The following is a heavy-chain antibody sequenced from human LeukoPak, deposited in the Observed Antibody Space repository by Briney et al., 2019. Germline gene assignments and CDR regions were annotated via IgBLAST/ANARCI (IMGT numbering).Heavy chain of an antibody. Sequence: PGGSLRLSCAASGFTFSDYYMSWIRQAPGQGLEWISYISSSGSTIYYADSVKGRFTISRDNAKNSLYLQINSLRAEDTAVYYCARDGSSSWYYFDYWGQGTLVTVPS. CDR3: ARDGSSSWYYFDY. CDR2: ISSSGSTI. CDR1: GFTFSDYY. D-gene: IGHD6-13*01. V-gene: IGHV3-11*04. J-gene: IGHJ4*02.